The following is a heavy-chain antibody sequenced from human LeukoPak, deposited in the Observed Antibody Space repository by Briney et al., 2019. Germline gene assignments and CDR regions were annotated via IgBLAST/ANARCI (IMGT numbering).Heavy chain of an antibody. V-gene: IGHV3-20*04. J-gene: IGHJ6*03. D-gene: IGHD6-6*01. CDR2: INWNGGST. CDR3: ARGYSSSSYYYMDV. CDR1: GFTFDDYG. Sequence: GGSLRLSCAASGFTFDDYGMSWVRQAPGKGLEWVSGINWNGGSTGYADSVKGRFTISRDNAKNSLYLQMNSLRAEDTALYYCARGYSSSSYYYMDVWGKGTTVTVSS.